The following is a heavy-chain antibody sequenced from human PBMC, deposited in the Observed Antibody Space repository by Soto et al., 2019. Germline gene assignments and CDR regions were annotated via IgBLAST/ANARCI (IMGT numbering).Heavy chain of an antibody. CDR3: ARARSSSWYTSRGFDP. V-gene: IGHV4-34*01. Sequence: SETLSLTCAVYGGSFSGYYWSWIRQPPGKGLEWIGEIYHSGSTNYNPSLKSRVTISVDTSKNQFSLKLSSVTAADTAVYYCARARSSSWYTSRGFDPWGQGTLVTVSS. CDR1: GGSFSGYY. CDR2: IYHSGST. J-gene: IGHJ5*02. D-gene: IGHD6-13*01.